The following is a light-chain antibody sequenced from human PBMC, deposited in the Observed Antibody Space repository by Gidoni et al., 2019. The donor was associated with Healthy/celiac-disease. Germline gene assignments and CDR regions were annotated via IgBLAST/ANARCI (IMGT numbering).Light chain of an antibody. CDR2: GAS. Sequence: EIVLTQSPGTLSLSPGERATLSCRASQSVSSSYLAWYQQKPGQAPRPLIYGASSRVTGIPDRFSGSGSGTDFTLTISRLEPEDFAVYYCQQYGSSPAWTFGQGTKVEIK. CDR3: QQYGSSPAWT. J-gene: IGKJ1*01. V-gene: IGKV3-20*01. CDR1: QSVSSSY.